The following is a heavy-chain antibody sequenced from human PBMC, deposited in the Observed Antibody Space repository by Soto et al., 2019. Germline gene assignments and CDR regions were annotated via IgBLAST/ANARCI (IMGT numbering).Heavy chain of an antibody. CDR2: IIPIFNTA. CDR1: GGTFSNYA. CDR3: ARGLVVQDGIRYYYCGMDV. V-gene: IGHV1-69*01. Sequence: QVQLVQSGAEVKKPGSSVKVSCKASGGTFSNYAISWVRQAPGQGLEWMGGIIPIFNTANYAQKFQGRVTITADQSTSTAYMELSRLRFEDKAVLFCARGLVVQDGIRYYYCGMDVWGQGTTVTVSS. D-gene: IGHD2-2*01. J-gene: IGHJ6*02.